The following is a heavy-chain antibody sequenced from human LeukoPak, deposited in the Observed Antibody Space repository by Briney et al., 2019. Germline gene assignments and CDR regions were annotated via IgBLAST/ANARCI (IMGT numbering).Heavy chain of an antibody. CDR1: GGSFSGYY. D-gene: IGHD6-13*01. CDR2: INHSGST. CDR3: ERLTPSSWYYYYYYMDV. Sequence: SETLSLTCAVYGGSFSGYYWSWIRQPPGKGLEWIGEINHSGSTNYNPSLKSRVTISVDTSKNQFSLKLSSVTAADTAVYYCERLTPSSWYYYYYYMDVWGKGTTVTISS. V-gene: IGHV4-34*01. J-gene: IGHJ6*03.